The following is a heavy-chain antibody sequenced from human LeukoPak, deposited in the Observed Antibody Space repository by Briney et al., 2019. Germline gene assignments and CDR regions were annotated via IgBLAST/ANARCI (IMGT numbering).Heavy chain of an antibody. CDR2: IYYSGTT. V-gene: IGHV4-59*01. CDR1: GGSISSYY. CDR3: ARGATVTRYFNY. J-gene: IGHJ4*02. Sequence: SETLSLTCTVSGGSISSYYWSWIRQPPGKGLEWIGYIYYSGTTNYNPSLKSRVTISVDTSKNQFSLKLSSVTAADTAVYYCARGATVTRYFNYWGQGTLVTVSS. D-gene: IGHD4-17*01.